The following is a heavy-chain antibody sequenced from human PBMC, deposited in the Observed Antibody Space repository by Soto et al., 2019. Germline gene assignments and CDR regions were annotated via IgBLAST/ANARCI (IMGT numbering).Heavy chain of an antibody. CDR1: GETLNSNP. V-gene: IGHV1-69*01. Sequence: QVQLVQSGAEVKKPGSSLKVSCKVFGETLNSNPIGWVRQAPGQGLEWVGGIVPLSDRTNYAQELQGRVTVTADGSTSTVYMELSNLKSDDTAVYYCARKSGRHCHSGGGCFSLDVWGQGSLITVSS. CDR2: IVPLSDRT. J-gene: IGHJ4*02. D-gene: IGHD2-15*01. CDR3: ARKSGRHCHSGGGCFSLDV.